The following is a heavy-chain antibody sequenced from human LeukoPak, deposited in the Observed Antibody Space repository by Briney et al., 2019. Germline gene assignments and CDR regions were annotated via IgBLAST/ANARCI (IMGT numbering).Heavy chain of an antibody. V-gene: IGHV4-34*01. D-gene: IGHD2-2*01. J-gene: IGHJ4*02. CDR1: GGSFSGYY. CDR3: ARGLPDCSSTSCPPDY. Sequence: PSETLSLTCAVYGGSFSGYYWSWIRQPPGKGLEWIGEINHSGSTNYNPSLKSRVTISVDTSKNQFSLKLSSVTAADTAVYYCARGLPDCSSTSCPPDYWGQGTLVTVSS. CDR2: INHSGST.